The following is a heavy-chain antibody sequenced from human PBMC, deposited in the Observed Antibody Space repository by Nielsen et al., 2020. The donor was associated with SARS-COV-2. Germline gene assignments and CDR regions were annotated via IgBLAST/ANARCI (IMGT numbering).Heavy chain of an antibody. CDR3: ARGQGDGYSGYDPNNWFDP. CDR2: IYYSGST. CDR1: GGSISSSSYY. Sequence: SETLSLTCTVSGGSISSSSYYWGWIRQPPGKGLEWIGYIYYSGSTYYNPSLKSRVTISVDTSKNQFSLKLSSVTAADTAVYYCARGQGDGYSGYDPNNWFDPWGQGTLVTVSS. J-gene: IGHJ5*02. V-gene: IGHV4-31*03. D-gene: IGHD5-12*01.